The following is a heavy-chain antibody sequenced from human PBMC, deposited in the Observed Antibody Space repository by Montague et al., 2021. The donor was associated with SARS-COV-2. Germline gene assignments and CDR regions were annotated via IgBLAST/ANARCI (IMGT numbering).Heavy chain of an antibody. CDR1: GGSISSYY. V-gene: IGHV4-59*01. Sequence: SETLSLTCTVSGGSISSYYWSWIRQPPGKGLEWIGYIYYSGSTNXNPSLKSRVTISVDTSKNQFSLKLNSVTAADTAVYYCARGSGWMRKAFDIWGQGTMVTVSS. CDR2: IYYSGST. J-gene: IGHJ3*02. CDR3: ARGSGWMRKAFDI. D-gene: IGHD6-19*01.